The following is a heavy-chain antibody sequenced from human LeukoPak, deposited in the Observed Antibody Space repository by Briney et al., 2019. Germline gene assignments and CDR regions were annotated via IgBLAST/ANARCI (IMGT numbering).Heavy chain of an antibody. CDR1: GGSISSSSYY. Sequence: SETLSLTCTVSGGSISSSSYYWGWIRQPPGKGLEWIGSIYYSGSTYYNPSLKSRVTISVDTSKNQFSLKLSSVTAADTAVYYCATLRRGYSGTRRYYYYMDVWGKGTTVTVSS. V-gene: IGHV4-39*01. CDR3: ATLRRGYSGTRRYYYYMDV. CDR2: IYYSGST. D-gene: IGHD5-12*01. J-gene: IGHJ6*03.